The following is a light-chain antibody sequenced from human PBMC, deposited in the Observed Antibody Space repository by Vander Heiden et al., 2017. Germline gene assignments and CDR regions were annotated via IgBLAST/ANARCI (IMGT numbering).Light chain of an antibody. CDR2: AAS. Sequence: DIQMTQSPSSLSASVGDRVTITCRASQSISSYLNWYQQKPGKAPKLLIYAASSLQSGVPSRFSGSGYGTDFTLTISSLQPEDFATYYCQQSDSNPVYTFGQGTKLEIK. J-gene: IGKJ2*01. CDR3: QQSDSNPVYT. CDR1: QSISSY. V-gene: IGKV1-39*01.